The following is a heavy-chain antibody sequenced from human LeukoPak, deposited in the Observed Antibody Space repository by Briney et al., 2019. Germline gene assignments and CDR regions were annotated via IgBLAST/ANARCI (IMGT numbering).Heavy chain of an antibody. Sequence: GGSLRLSCAASGFTFSSYAMHWVRQAPGKGLEWVAVISHDGSNKYYADSVKGRFTISRDNSKNTLYLQMNSLRAEDTAVYYCARDRIMITFGGVIVMNSSPDYWGQGTLVTVSS. D-gene: IGHD3-16*02. CDR2: ISHDGSNK. CDR1: GFTFSSYA. J-gene: IGHJ4*02. CDR3: ARDRIMITFGGVIVMNSSPDY. V-gene: IGHV3-30*04.